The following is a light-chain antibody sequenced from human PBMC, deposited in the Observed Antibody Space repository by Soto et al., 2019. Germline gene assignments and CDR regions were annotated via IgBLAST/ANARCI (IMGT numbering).Light chain of an antibody. J-gene: IGKJ2*01. V-gene: IGKV3-20*01. CDR2: GAS. CDR1: QSVSSSY. Sequence: EIVLTQSPGTLSLSPGERATLSCRASQSVSSSYLAWYQQKPGQAPRLLIYGASGRATGIPDRFSGSGSGKDFTLTISRLEPEDFAVYYWQQYGSSTLYTFGHGTKLEIK. CDR3: QQYGSSTLYT.